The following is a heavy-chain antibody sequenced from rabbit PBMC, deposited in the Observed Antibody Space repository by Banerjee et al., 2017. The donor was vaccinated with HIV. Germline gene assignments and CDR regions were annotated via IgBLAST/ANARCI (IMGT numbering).Heavy chain of an antibody. Sequence: QEQLEESGGGLVKPGGTLTLTCKASGIDFSSYYYMCWVRQAPGKGLELIAWIYTSSGSTCYASWVNGRFTISRSTSLNTVDLKMTSLTVADTATYFCARDAFYAGYAGHGYGLDLWGPGTLVTVS. CDR2: IYTSSGST. D-gene: IGHD7-1*01. CDR3: ARDAFYAGYAGHGYGLDL. J-gene: IGHJ4*01. CDR1: GIDFSSYYY. V-gene: IGHV1S43*01.